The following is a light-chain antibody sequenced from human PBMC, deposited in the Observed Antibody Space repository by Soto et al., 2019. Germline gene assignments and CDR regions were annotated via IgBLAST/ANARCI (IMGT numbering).Light chain of an antibody. CDR2: WAS. CDR3: QQHYTTPWT. Sequence: DIVMTQSPESLAVSLGERATIKCNSSQRDLCSSNSENYLAWHQQNPGQPPKMLIYWASTRKSGVPDRFSGSGSGTDFTLTISSLQAEDVAVYYCQQHYTTPWTFGQGTRVELK. J-gene: IGKJ1*01. CDR1: QRDLCSSNSENY. V-gene: IGKV4-1*01.